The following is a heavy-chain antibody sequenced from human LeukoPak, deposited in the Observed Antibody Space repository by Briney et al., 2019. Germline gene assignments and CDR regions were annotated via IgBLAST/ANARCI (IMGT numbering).Heavy chain of an antibody. CDR3: ARGTFGPFDY. V-gene: IGHV4-59*01. J-gene: IGHJ4*02. CDR1: GGSISSYY. Sequence: SETLSLTCTVSGGSISSYYWSWIRQPPGKGLEWIGYIYYSGSANYNPSLKSRVTISVDTSKNQFSLKLSSVTAADTAVYYCARGTFGPFDYWGQGTLVTVSS. CDR2: IYYSGSA. D-gene: IGHD3-16*01.